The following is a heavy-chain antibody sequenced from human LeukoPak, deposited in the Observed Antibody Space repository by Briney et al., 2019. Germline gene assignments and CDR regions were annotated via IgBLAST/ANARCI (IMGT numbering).Heavy chain of an antibody. CDR3: AREGVTADGVDY. CDR2: IYYSGST. Sequence: SETLSLTCTVSGGSISSGGYYWSWIRQHPGKGLEWIGYIYYSGSTYYNPSLKSRVTISVDTSKNQFSLKLSSVTAADTAVYYCAREGVTADGVDYWGQGTLVTVSS. V-gene: IGHV4-31*03. J-gene: IGHJ4*02. CDR1: GGSISSGGYY. D-gene: IGHD2-21*02.